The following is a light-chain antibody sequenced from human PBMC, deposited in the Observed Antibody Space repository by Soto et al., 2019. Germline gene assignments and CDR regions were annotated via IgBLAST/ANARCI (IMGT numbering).Light chain of an antibody. CDR2: KAS. Sequence: GDTVIIPCRASQSVKTWLAWYQQKPGNAPKLLIYKASTLQSGVPSRFSGSGSGTEFTLTISSLQPDDFATYYCQQYNSYSLYTFGQGTKVDIK. CDR3: QQYNSYSLYT. J-gene: IGKJ2*01. CDR1: QSVKTW. V-gene: IGKV1-5*03.